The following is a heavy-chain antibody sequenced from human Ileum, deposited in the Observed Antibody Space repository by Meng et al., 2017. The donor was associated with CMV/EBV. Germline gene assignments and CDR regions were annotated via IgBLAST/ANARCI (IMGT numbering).Heavy chain of an antibody. V-gene: IGHV3-7*03. D-gene: IGHD6-19*01. J-gene: IGHJ6*02. CDR1: GFTFSSYW. Sequence: GESLKISCAASGFTFSSYWMSWVRQAPGKGLEWVANIKQDGSEKYYVDSVKGRFTISRDNAKNSLYLQMNSLRAEDTAVYYCARGAPQLARRNGMDVWGQGTTVTVSS. CDR2: IKQDGSEK. CDR3: ARGAPQLARRNGMDV.